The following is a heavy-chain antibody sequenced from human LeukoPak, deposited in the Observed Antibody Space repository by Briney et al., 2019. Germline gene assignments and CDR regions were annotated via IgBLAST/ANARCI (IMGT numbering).Heavy chain of an antibody. CDR1: GFTFSSYS. CDR2: IKGDGSKT. D-gene: IGHD2-15*01. V-gene: IGHV3-7*01. Sequence: PGGSLRLSCAASGFTFSSYSMNWVRQAPGKGLEWVADIKGDGSKTYYVDSMKGRFTITRDNAKNSLYLEMNSLRVEDSAVYYCARDSSLFCNGDNCQWGFDLWGQGTVVTVSS. J-gene: IGHJ3*01. CDR3: ARDSSLFCNGDNCQWGFDL.